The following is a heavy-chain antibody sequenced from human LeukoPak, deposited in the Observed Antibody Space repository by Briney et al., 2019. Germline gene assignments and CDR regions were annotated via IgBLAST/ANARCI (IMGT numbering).Heavy chain of an antibody. CDR1: GFTFSGYW. CDR3: VRDGTLGYLDL. CDR2: IKQDESEK. J-gene: IGHJ2*01. D-gene: IGHD1-1*01. V-gene: IGHV3-7*01. Sequence: GGSLRLSCAASGFTFSGYWMSWVRQPSGKGLEWVANIKQDESEKYYVDSVKGRLTISRDNAKNSLYMQINSLRAEDTAVYYCVRDGTLGYLDLWGRGTLVTVSS.